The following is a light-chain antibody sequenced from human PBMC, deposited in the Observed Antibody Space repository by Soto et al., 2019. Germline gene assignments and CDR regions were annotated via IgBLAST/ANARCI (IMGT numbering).Light chain of an antibody. CDR2: AAS. CDR1: QSISSY. V-gene: IGKV1-39*01. J-gene: IGKJ1*01. CDR3: QQSYSTPRT. Sequence: DIQMTQSPSSLSASVGDRVTITCRASQSISSYLNWYQQKPGKAPKLLIYAASSLQSGVPSRFSGGGSGTDFALTISSLQPEDFATYDCQQSYSTPRTFGQGTKVEIK.